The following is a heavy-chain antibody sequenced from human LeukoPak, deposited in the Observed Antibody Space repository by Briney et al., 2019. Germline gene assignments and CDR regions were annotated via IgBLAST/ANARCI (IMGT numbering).Heavy chain of an antibody. CDR1: GGSISSGGYY. CDR2: IYTSGST. D-gene: IGHD3-22*01. CDR3: ARGTGYYDSSGYYSDY. V-gene: IGHV4-61*02. Sequence: PSQTLSLTCTVSGGSISSGGYYWSWIRQHPGKGLEWIGRIYTSGSTNYNPSLKSRVTMSVDTSKNQFSLKLSSVTAADTAVYYCARGTGYYDSSGYYSDYWGQGTLVTVSS. J-gene: IGHJ4*02.